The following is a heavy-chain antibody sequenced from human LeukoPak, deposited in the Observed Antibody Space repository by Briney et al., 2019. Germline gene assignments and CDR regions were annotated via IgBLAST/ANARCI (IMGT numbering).Heavy chain of an antibody. CDR3: ARGRLFIGSLRIYGMDV. Sequence: SETLSLTCAVYGGSFSGYYWSWIRQPPGKGLEWIGEINHSGSTNCNPSLKSRVTISVDTSKNQFSLKLSSVTAADTAVYYCARGRLFIGSLRIYGMDVWGKGTTVTVSS. V-gene: IGHV4-34*01. CDR2: INHSGST. J-gene: IGHJ6*04. CDR1: GGSFSGYY. D-gene: IGHD2-21*01.